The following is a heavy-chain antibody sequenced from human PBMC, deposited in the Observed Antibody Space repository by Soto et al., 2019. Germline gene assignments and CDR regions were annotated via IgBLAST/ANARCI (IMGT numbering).Heavy chain of an antibody. CDR2: IYHSGST. Sequence: SETLSLTCAVSGYSISSGYYWGWIRQPPGKGLEWIGSIYHSGSTYYNPSLKSRVTISVDTSKNQFSLKLSSVTAADTAVYYCARTTIAAAGTPSDYWGQGTLVTVSS. D-gene: IGHD6-13*01. CDR3: ARTTIAAAGTPSDY. V-gene: IGHV4-38-2*01. CDR1: GYSISSGYY. J-gene: IGHJ4*02.